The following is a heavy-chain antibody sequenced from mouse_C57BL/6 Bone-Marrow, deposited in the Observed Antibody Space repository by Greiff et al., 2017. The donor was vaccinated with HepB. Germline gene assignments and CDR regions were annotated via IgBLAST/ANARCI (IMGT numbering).Heavy chain of an antibody. D-gene: IGHD1-1*01. V-gene: IGHV5-12*01. CDR1: GFTFSDYY. CDR2: ISNGGGST. CDR3: ARHHYYGSSYWYFDV. Sequence: EVQLQESGGGLVQPGGSLKLSCAASGFTFSDYYMYWVRQTPEKRLEWVAYISNGGGSTYYPDTVKGRFTISRDNAKNTLYLQMSRLKSEDTAMYYCARHHYYGSSYWYFDVWGTGTTVTVSS. J-gene: IGHJ1*03.